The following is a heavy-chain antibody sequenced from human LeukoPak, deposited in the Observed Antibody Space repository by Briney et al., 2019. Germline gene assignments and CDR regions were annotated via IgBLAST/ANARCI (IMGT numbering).Heavy chain of an antibody. D-gene: IGHD2-8*01. CDR2: IYYSGST. Sequence: SETLSLTCTVSGGSISSYYWSWIRQPPGKGLEWIGYIYYSGSTNYSPSLKSRVTISVDTSKNQFSLKVRSVTAADTAVYYCARLRGYCINDVCSSDRFPDYWGQGTLVTVSS. CDR1: GGSISSYY. CDR3: ARLRGYCINDVCSSDRFPDY. V-gene: IGHV4-59*01. J-gene: IGHJ4*02.